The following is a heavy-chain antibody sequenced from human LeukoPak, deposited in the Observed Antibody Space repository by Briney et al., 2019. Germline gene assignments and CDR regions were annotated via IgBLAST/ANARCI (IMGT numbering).Heavy chain of an antibody. V-gene: IGHV4-4*07. CDR2: IYTSGST. CDR1: GGSISSYY. CDR3: TRDRGRYSSSSGYDAFDI. D-gene: IGHD6-6*01. J-gene: IGHJ3*02. Sequence: SETLSLTCTVSGGSISSYYWSWIRQPAGKGLEWIGRIYTSGSTNYNPSLKSRVTMSVDTSKNQFSLKLSSVTAADTAVYYCTRDRGRYSSSSGYDAFDIWGQGTMGTVSS.